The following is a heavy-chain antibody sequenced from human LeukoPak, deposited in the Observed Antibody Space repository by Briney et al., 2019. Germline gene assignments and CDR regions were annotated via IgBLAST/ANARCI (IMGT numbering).Heavy chain of an antibody. CDR1: GGSFSGHY. CDR3: ARGEDAAKTNI. D-gene: IGHD5-18*01. J-gene: IGHJ1*01. V-gene: IGHV4-34*01. Sequence: SETLSLTRAVYGGSFSGHYRSWIRQPPGKGLEWIGEIHPSGSTYYNPSLESRVTISVGTSKNQLSLKLSSVTAADTAVYYCARGEDAAKTNIWGQGSLVTVSS. CDR2: IHPSGST.